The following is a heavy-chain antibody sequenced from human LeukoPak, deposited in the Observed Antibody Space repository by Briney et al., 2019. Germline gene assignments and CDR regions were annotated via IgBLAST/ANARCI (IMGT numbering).Heavy chain of an antibody. V-gene: IGHV3-11*01. D-gene: IGHD1-26*01. Sequence: GGSLRLSCAASGFTFSDYYMSWIRQAPGKGLEWVSYISSSGSTIYYADSVKGRFTISRDNAKNSLYLQMNSLRAEDTALYYCAKDFESWENGLIDYWGQGTLVTVSS. CDR3: AKDFESWENGLIDY. CDR2: ISSSGSTI. CDR1: GFTFSDYY. J-gene: IGHJ4*02.